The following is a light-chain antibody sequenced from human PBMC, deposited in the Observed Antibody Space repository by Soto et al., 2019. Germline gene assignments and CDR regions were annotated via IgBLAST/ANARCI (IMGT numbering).Light chain of an antibody. Sequence: DVVMTQSPLSLPVTLGQSASISCRSSHSLEHSDGNTHLNWFQQRPGQSPRRLIYKVSNRGSGVPDRFSGSGSGNDFTLKISRVEGEDFGVYYRIPATPWPWTFGQGTKVEIK. V-gene: IGKV2-30*02. CDR1: HSLEHSDGNTH. J-gene: IGKJ1*01. CDR3: IPATPWPWT. CDR2: KVS.